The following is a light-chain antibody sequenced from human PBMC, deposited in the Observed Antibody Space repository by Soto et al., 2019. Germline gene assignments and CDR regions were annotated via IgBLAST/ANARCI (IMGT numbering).Light chain of an antibody. CDR2: KAS. V-gene: IGKV1-5*03. CDR1: QSISSW. CDR3: KQYNSFGT. J-gene: IGKJ1*01. Sequence: DIQMTQSPASLSASVGDRVTITCRASQSISSWLAWYQQKPGKAPKLLIYKASSLESGVPSRFSGSGCGTEFTLNISSLQPDDFATYSCKQYNSFGTFGQATTV.